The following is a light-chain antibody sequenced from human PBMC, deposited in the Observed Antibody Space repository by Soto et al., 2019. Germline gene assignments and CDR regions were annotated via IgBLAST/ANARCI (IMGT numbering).Light chain of an antibody. V-gene: IGKV3-11*01. CDR2: DAT. CDR3: QQRDIWPPLT. CDR1: QSVGVY. Sequence: VLTQSPATLSLSPGERATLFCKASQSVGVYMGWFQQKPGQATRVLIYDATNRAGGVPARFSGSGSGTDFTLTISSLEAADSAVYYCQQRDIWPPLTFGGGTKLEIK. J-gene: IGKJ4*01.